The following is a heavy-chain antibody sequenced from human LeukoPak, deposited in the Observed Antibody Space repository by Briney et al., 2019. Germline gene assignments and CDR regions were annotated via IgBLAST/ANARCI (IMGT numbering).Heavy chain of an antibody. J-gene: IGHJ5*02. Sequence: PLETLSHTCTVSGGSISSYYWSWIRQPAGKGLEWIGRIYTSGSTDYNPSLKSRVTMSVDTSKNQFSLKLSSVTAADTAVYYCARGTLGSWFDPWGQGTLVTVSS. D-gene: IGHD1-26*01. CDR3: ARGTLGSWFDP. CDR1: GGSISSYY. CDR2: IYTSGST. V-gene: IGHV4-4*07.